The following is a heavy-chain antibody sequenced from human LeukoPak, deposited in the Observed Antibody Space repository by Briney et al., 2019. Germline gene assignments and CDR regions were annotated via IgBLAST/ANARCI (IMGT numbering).Heavy chain of an antibody. Sequence: GRSLKLSCAASGFTLTYYAMHWVRQAPGKGLEWVAVTSYDGNKKYYADSVKGRFTISRDSSKNTLYLQMSSLRAEDTAVYYCARSSYDYGGIEGPFDYWGQGTLVTVSS. D-gene: IGHD4-23*01. J-gene: IGHJ4*02. CDR1: GFTLTYYA. CDR2: TSYDGNKK. V-gene: IGHV3-30*15. CDR3: ARSSYDYGGIEGPFDY.